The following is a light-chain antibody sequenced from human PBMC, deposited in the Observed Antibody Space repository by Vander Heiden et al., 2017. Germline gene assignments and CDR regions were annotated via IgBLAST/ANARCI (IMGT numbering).Light chain of an antibody. V-gene: IGLV2-14*03. Sequence: QSALTQPASVSGSPGQSTTISCTSTSIDIVTYNIVSWYQQHPGKAPKLMIYDVSNRPSGVSDRFSGSKSGNTASLTISGLQAEDEADYYCSSYTSSTTVVFGGGTTLTVL. CDR2: DVS. CDR1: SIDIVTYNI. J-gene: IGLJ3*02. CDR3: SSYTSSTTVV.